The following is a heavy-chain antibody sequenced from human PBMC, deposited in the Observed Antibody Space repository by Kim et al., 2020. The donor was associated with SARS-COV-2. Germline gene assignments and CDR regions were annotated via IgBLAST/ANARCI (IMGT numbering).Heavy chain of an antibody. D-gene: IGHD1-1*01. CDR1: GGSISIDY. CDR3: ASYGNAGPESSGFDS. CDR2: ISYTGST. J-gene: IGHJ3*02. Sequence: SETLSLTCTVSGGSISIDYWSWIRQSPRNGLEWVGSISYTGSTDYNPSLNSRVSISVETSPNQFSLRLSSVTASSTAVYYCASYGNAGPESSGFDSLGQG. V-gene: IGHV4-59*01.